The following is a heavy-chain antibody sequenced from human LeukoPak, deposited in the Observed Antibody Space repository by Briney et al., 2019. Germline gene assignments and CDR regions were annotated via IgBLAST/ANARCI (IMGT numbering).Heavy chain of an antibody. V-gene: IGHV1-46*01. J-gene: IGHJ5*02. D-gene: IGHD4-23*01. Sequence: ASVNVSCKASGYTVTNYYMHWVRQAPGQGLGWMWIINPGGGSTSYAQKLHDGVTMTRETATRTVYIYLSRLRSEDTAVYYRAKDLRWDHPGFHPWGQGTLLLVSS. CDR3: AKDLRWDHPGFHP. CDR2: INPGGGST. CDR1: GYTVTNYY.